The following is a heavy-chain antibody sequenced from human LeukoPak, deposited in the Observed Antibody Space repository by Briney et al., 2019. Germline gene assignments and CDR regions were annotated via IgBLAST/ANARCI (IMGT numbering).Heavy chain of an antibody. J-gene: IGHJ3*02. CDR2: ISWNSGSI. CDR3: AVMATIYAFDI. CDR1: GFTFDDYA. D-gene: IGHD5-24*01. V-gene: IGHV3-9*01. Sequence: AGRSLRLSCAASGFTFDDYAMHWVRQAPGKGLEWVSGISWNSGSIGYADSVKGRFTISRDNAKNSLYLQMNSLRAEDTALYYCAVMATIYAFDIWGQGTMVTVSS.